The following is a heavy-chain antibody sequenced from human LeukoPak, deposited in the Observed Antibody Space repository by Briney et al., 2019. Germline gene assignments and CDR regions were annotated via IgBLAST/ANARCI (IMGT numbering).Heavy chain of an antibody. D-gene: IGHD6-13*01. J-gene: IGHJ4*02. CDR2: ISTSDTTI. CDR3: ARGGGSSWCLDC. CDR1: GFTFSSYK. V-gene: IGHV3-48*03. Sequence: GGSLRLSCAASGFTFSSYKMNWVRQAPGKGLGWVSYISTSDTTIYYADSVKGRFTISRDNAKNSLYLQMNSLRVEDTAVYYCARGGGSSWCLDCWGQGTLVTVSS.